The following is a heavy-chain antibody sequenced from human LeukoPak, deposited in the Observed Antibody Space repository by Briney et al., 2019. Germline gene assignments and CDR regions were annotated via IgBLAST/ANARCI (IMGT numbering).Heavy chain of an antibody. CDR2: FYYSGST. CDR3: ARGIMSTVAYFGY. Sequence: PSQTLSLTCSVSGGSISSGGYYWTWIRQHPGKGLEWIGDFYYSGSTHYNPSLKSRLSISRDTSKNQFSLRLTSVTAADTAVYYCARGIMSTVAYFGYWGQGSLVTVSS. D-gene: IGHD5/OR15-5a*01. CDR1: GGSISSGGYY. J-gene: IGHJ4*02. V-gene: IGHV4-31*03.